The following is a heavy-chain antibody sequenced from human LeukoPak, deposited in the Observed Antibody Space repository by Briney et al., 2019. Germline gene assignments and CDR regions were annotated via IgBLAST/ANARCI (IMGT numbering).Heavy chain of an antibody. J-gene: IGHJ4*02. CDR3: ATKQWLAPPPDS. CDR2: INTDGTVT. CDR1: GFTFSKYG. Sequence: GGSLRLSCAASGFTFSKYGMLWVRQAPGKGLESVSRINTDGTVTTYADSVKGRFTVSRDNADNTMFLQMNSVRDEDTAVYYCATKQWLAPPPDSWGQGTPVTVSS. D-gene: IGHD6-19*01. V-gene: IGHV3-74*01.